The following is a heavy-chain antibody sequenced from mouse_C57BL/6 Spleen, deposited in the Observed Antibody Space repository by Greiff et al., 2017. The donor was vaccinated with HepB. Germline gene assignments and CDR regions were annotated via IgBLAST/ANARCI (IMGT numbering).Heavy chain of an antibody. CDR1: GYTFTSYW. D-gene: IGHD2-4*01. J-gene: IGHJ3*01. CDR3: ARGYDYEGDGFAY. V-gene: IGHV1-69*01. CDR2: IDPSDSYT. Sequence: QVQLQQPGAELVMPGASVKLSCKASGYTFTSYWMHWVKQRPGQGLEWIGEIDPSDSYTNYNQKFKGKSTLTVDKSSSTAYMQLSSLTSEDSAVYYCARGYDYEGDGFAYWGQGTLVTVSA.